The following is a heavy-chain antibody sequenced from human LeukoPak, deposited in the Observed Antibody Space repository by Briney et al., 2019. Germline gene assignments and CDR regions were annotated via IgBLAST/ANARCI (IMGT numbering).Heavy chain of an antibody. J-gene: IGHJ4*02. CDR2: INHSGST. D-gene: IGHD3-3*01. Sequence: KPSETLSLTCTVSGGSIRSYYWSWIRQPPGKGLEWIGEINHSGSTNYNPSLKSRVTVSVDTSKNQFSLKLSSVTAADTAVYYCARAPRDYDFWSGYYPTGYFDYWGQGTLVTVSS. CDR1: GGSIRSYY. CDR3: ARAPRDYDFWSGYYPTGYFDY. V-gene: IGHV4-34*01.